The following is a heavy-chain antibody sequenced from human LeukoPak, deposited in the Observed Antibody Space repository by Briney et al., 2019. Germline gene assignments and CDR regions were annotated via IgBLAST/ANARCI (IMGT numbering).Heavy chain of an antibody. CDR2: INHSGST. V-gene: IGHV4-34*01. Sequence: SETLSLTCAVYGGSFSGYYWSWLRQPPGKGLEWIGEINHSGSTNYNPSLKSRVTISVDTSKNQFSLKLSSVTAADTAVYYCARVNRGYYYYYGMDVWGQGTTVTVSS. J-gene: IGHJ6*02. CDR3: ARVNRGYYYYYGMDV. D-gene: IGHD3-10*01. CDR1: GGSFSGYY.